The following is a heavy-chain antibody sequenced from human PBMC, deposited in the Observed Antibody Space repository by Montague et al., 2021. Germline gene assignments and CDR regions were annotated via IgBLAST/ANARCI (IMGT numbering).Heavy chain of an antibody. CDR1: GFTFSSYA. CDR3: AKNPKKGYYYYMDV. Sequence: SLRLSCAASGFTFSSYAMHWVRQAPGKGLEWVAVTWYDGNNKYYADSVKGRFTISRDNSKNTLYLQMNSLRAEDTAIYYCAKNPKKGYYYYMDVWGKGTTVIVSS. CDR2: TWYDGNNK. V-gene: IGHV3-33*06. J-gene: IGHJ6*03.